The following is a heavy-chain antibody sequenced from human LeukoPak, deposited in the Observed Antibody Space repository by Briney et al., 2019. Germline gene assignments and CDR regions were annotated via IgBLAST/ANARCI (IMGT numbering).Heavy chain of an antibody. CDR1: GFTFIDYD. Sequence: GGSLRLSCAASGFTFIDYDMHWVRQVIGKGLEWVTAIGIRGDTHYSGSVKGRFTISRENAESSLYLQMNSLRAEDTAVYYCARGGIQVSGIDEFDYWGQGTLVTVSS. V-gene: IGHV3-13*01. CDR2: IGIRGDT. J-gene: IGHJ4*02. D-gene: IGHD6-19*01. CDR3: ARGGIQVSGIDEFDY.